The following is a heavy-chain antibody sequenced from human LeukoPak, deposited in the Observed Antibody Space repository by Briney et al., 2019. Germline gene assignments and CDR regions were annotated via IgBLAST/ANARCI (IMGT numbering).Heavy chain of an antibody. J-gene: IGHJ6*02. CDR1: GFTFSSYA. CDR3: AKGGIPYYGMDV. CDR2: ISGSGGST. Sequence: GGSLRLSCAASGFTFSSYAMSWVRQAPGKGLDWVSAISGSGGSTYYADSVKGRFTISRDNSKNTLYLQMNSLRAEDTAVYYCAKGGIPYYGMDVWGLGTTVTVSS. V-gene: IGHV3-23*01. D-gene: IGHD6-13*01.